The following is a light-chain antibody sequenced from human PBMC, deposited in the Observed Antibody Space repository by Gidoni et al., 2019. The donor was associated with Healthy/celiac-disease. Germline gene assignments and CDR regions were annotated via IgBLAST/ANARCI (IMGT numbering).Light chain of an antibody. J-gene: IGKJ3*01. Sequence: DIQMTQSPSSLSASVGDRVTSTCRASQSISSYLNWYQQKPGKAPKLLIYAASSLQSGVPSRFSGSRSGTDFTLTISSLQPEDFPTYYCQQSYSTPRTFXPXTKVDIK. V-gene: IGKV1-39*01. CDR2: AAS. CDR3: QQSYSTPRT. CDR1: QSISSY.